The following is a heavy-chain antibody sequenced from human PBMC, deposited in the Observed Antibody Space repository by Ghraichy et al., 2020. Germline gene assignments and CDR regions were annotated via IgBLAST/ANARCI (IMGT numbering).Heavy chain of an antibody. D-gene: IGHD3-10*01. J-gene: IGHJ5*02. Sequence: SETLSLTCAVSGGSFSGYYWSWIRQPPGKGLEWIGEINHSGSTNYNPSLKSRVTISVDTSTNQFSLKLSSVTAADTAVYYWARESSGSGSRGWFDPWGQGTLVTVSS. CDR3: ARESSGSGSRGWFDP. CDR1: GGSFSGYY. CDR2: INHSGST. V-gene: IGHV4-34*01.